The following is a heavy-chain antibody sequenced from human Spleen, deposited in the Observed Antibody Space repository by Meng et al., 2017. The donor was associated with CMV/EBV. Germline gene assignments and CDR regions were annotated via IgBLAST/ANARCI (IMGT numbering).Heavy chain of an antibody. CDR1: GFTFSSYS. CDR3: ARARVGISSGPDS. CDR2: ISSSSSYI. V-gene: IGHV3-21*01. Sequence: GGSLRLSCAASGFTFSSYSMNWVRQAPGKGLEWVSSISSSSSYIYYADSVKGRFTISRDNAKNSLYLQMNSLRAEDTAVYYCARARVGISSGPDSLGQGTLVTVSS. J-gene: IGHJ4*02. D-gene: IGHD3-10*01.